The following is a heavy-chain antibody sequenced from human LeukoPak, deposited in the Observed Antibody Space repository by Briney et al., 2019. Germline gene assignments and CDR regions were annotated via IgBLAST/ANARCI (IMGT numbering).Heavy chain of an antibody. V-gene: IGHV4-39*07. CDR3: AREKYCSGGTCYERFFDY. D-gene: IGHD2-15*01. CDR2: IYYSGST. J-gene: IGHJ4*02. Sequence: SETLSLTCTVSGGSISSGRYYWGWIRQPPGKGLEWIGSIYYSGSTYYNPSLRGRVTISVDTSKNQFSLKLSSVTAADTAVYYCAREKYCSGGTCYERFFDYWGQGTLVTVSS. CDR1: GGSISSGRYY.